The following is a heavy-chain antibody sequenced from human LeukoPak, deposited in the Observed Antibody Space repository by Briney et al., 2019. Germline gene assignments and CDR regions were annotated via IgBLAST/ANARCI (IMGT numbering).Heavy chain of an antibody. J-gene: IGHJ4*02. CDR2: ISWNSGSI. V-gene: IGHV3-9*01. D-gene: IGHD3-22*01. CDR3: AKDNRSGPYYFDY. CDR1: GFTFNDYY. Sequence: GGSLRLSCAASGFTFNDYYMHWIRQAPGKGLEWVSCISWNSGSIGYADSVKGRFTIYRDNAKNSLYLQMNSLRAEDTALYYCAKDNRSGPYYFDYWGQGTLVSVSS.